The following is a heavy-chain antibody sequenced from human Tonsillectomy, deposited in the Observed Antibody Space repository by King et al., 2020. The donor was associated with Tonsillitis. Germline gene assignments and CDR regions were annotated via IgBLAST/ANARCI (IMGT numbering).Heavy chain of an antibody. D-gene: IGHD2-2*01. CDR3: ARPAGYCSSTSAGCYFEY. CDR2: IYPGDSYT. J-gene: IGHJ4*02. Sequence: VQLVESGAEVKKPGESLKISCKGSGYSFTSYWIGWVRQMPGKGLEWMGIIYPGDSYTRYSPSFQGQVTFSADKSISTAYLQWSSLKASDTAMYYCARPAGYCSSTSAGCYFEYWGQGTLVTVPS. V-gene: IGHV5-51*01. CDR1: GYSFTSYW.